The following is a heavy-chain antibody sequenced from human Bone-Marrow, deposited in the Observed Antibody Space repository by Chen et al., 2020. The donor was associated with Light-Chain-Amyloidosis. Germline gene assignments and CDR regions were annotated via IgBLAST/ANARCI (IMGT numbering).Heavy chain of an antibody. V-gene: IGHV4-34*01. D-gene: IGHD7-27*01. J-gene: IGHJ4*02. CDR2: INHSGST. Sequence: QVQLQQWGAGLLKPSETLSLTCAVYGGSFSGYYWSWIRQPPGKGLEWIGEINHSGSTNYNPSLKSRVTISVDTSKNQFSLKLSSVTAADTAVYYCARDKLGPGLDWGQGTLVTVSS. CDR1: GGSFSGYY. CDR3: ARDKLGPGLD.